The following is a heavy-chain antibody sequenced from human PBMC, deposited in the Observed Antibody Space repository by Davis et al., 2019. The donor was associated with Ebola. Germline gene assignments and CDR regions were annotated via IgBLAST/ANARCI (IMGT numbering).Heavy chain of an antibody. CDR3: ARGLAAAGTETFDY. D-gene: IGHD6-13*01. CDR1: GFTVSSNY. CDR2: IYSGGST. Sequence: GESLKISCAASGFTVSSNYMSWVRQAPGKGLEWVSVIYSGGSTYYADSVKGRFTISRDNSKNTLYLQMNSLRAEDTAVYYCARGLAAAGTETFDYLGQGTLVTVSS. V-gene: IGHV3-66*01. J-gene: IGHJ4*02.